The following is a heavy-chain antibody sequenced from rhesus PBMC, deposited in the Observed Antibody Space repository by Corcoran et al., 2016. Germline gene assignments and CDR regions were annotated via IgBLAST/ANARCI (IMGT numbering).Heavy chain of an antibody. Sequence: EVQLVESGAGVVQAGGVLRLSCAASGFTFRNSWLGWGPQGAGKGLEGRARIKRKTEGETEDYAASVKGRFTISRDDSENTVYLQMNSLKTGDTAVYYCTTVLNAYSYSRFDSWGQGVLVTVSS. V-gene: IGHV3-30*02. J-gene: IGHJ4*01. CDR3: TTVLNAYSYSRFDS. CDR2: IKRKTEGETE. D-gene: IGHD5-12*01. CDR1: GFTFRNSW.